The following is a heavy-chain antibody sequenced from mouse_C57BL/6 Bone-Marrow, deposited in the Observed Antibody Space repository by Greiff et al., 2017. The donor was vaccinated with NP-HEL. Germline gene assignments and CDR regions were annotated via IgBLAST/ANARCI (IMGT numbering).Heavy chain of an antibody. V-gene: IGHV1-66*01. CDR2: IYPGSGNT. CDR1: GYSFTSYY. CDR3: ARSPQSDYFDY. J-gene: IGHJ2*01. Sequence: VKLQESGPELVKPGASVKISCKASGYSFTSYYIHWVKQRPGQGLEWIGWIYPGSGNTKYNEKFKGKATLTADTSSSTAYMQLSSLTSEDSAVYYCARSPQSDYFDYWGQGTTLTVSS.